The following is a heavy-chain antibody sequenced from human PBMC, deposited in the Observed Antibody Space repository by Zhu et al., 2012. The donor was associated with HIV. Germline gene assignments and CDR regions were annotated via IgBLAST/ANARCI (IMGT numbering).Heavy chain of an antibody. D-gene: IGHD6-13*01. CDR3: ARRPSSSWVXY. CDR1: GGSFSGYY. Sequence: QVQLQQWGAGLLKPSETLSLTCAVYGGSFSGYYWSWIRQPPGKGLEWIGEINHSGSTNYNPSLKSRVTISVDTSKNQFSLKLSSVTAADAAVYYCARRPSSSWVXYWGQGTLVTVSS. J-gene: IGHJ4*02. V-gene: IGHV4-34*01. CDR2: INHSGST.